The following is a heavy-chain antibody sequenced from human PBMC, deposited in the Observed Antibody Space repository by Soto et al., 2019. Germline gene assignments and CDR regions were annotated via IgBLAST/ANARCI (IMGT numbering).Heavy chain of an antibody. CDR3: TTAASIAARPARGYGMDV. J-gene: IGHJ6*02. CDR1: GFTFSNAW. D-gene: IGHD6-6*01. Sequence: GGSLRLSCAASGFTFSNAWMSWVRQAPGKGLEWVGRIKSKTDGGTTDYAAPVKGRFTISRDDSKNTLYLQMNSLKTEDTAVYYCTTAASIAARPARGYGMDVWSQGTTVTVSS. V-gene: IGHV3-15*01. CDR2: IKSKTDGGTT.